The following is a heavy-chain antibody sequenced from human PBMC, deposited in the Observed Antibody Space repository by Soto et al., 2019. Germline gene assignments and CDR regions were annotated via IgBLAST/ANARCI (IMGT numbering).Heavy chain of an antibody. CDR2: IIPIFGTA. CDR3: ARDMVIREIRDV. CDR1: GGTFSSYA. D-gene: IGHD2-21*01. V-gene: IGHV1-69*06. J-gene: IGHJ6*01. Sequence: QVQLVQSGAEVKKPESSVKVSCKASGGTFSSYAISWVRQAPGQGLEWMGGIIPIFGTANYAQKVQGRVTITQHKSTSKAYMELSSLRSEDTGVYYCARDMVIREIRDVWGQGTKVTVSS.